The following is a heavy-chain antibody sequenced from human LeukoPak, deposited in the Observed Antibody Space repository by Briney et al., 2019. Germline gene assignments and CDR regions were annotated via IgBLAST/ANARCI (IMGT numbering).Heavy chain of an antibody. CDR2: INHSGST. Sequence: PSETLSLTCAVYGGSFSGYYWSWIRQPPGKGLEWIGEINHSGSTNYNPSLKSRVTISVDKSKNQFSLKLSSVTAADTAVYYCARGPLAGPFDYWGQGTLVTVSS. V-gene: IGHV4-34*01. J-gene: IGHJ4*02. CDR3: ARGPLAGPFDY. CDR1: GGSFSGYY. D-gene: IGHD6-19*01.